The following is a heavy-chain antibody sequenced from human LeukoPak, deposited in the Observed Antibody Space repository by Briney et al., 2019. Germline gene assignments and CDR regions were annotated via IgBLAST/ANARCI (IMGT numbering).Heavy chain of an antibody. V-gene: IGHV3-21*01. CDR2: ISSSHNYI. J-gene: IGHJ4*02. CDR1: GFIFSDYS. CDR3: ARMIEVAGPYYLDY. Sequence: GGSLRLSCAASGFIFSDYSMTWVRQAPGKGLEWVSSISSSHNYIYYADSVKGRFTISRDNAKNSLFLHMSSLRAEDTAMYYCARMIEVAGPYYLDYSGQGTLVTVSS. D-gene: IGHD6-19*01.